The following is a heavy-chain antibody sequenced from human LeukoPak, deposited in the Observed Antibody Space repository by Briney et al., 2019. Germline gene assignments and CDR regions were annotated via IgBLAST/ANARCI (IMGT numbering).Heavy chain of an antibody. Sequence: GGSLRLSCAASGFTFSGSAMHWVRQASGKGLEWVGRIRSKANSYATAYAASVKGRFTISRDDSKNTAYLQMNSLKTGDTAVYYCIYDRLDAFDVWGQGTMVTVSS. D-gene: IGHD3-22*01. V-gene: IGHV3-73*01. CDR3: IYDRLDAFDV. J-gene: IGHJ3*01. CDR1: GFTFSGSA. CDR2: IRSKANSYAT.